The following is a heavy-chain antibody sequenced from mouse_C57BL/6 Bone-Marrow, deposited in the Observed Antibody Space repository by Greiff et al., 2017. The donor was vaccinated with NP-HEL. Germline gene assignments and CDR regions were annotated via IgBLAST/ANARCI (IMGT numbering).Heavy chain of an antibody. CDR3: ARGIGKYAMDY. CDR1: GYTFTDYY. J-gene: IGHJ4*01. D-gene: IGHD4-1*01. Sequence: VQLQQSGPELVKPGASVKISCKASGYTFTDYYMNWVKQSHGKSLEWIGDINPNNGGTSYNQKFKGKATLTVDKSSSTAYMELRSLTSEDSAVYYCARGIGKYAMDYWGQGTSVTVSS. CDR2: INPNNGGT. V-gene: IGHV1-26*01.